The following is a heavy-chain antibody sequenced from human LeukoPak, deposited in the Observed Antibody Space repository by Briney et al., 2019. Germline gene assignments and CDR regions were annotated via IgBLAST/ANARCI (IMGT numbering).Heavy chain of an antibody. CDR2: ISSTGTTI. CDR1: GFTFSAYY. Sequence: GGSPRLSCAASGFTFSAYYINWVRQAPGKGLEWISYISSTGTTIHYADSVKGRFAISRDNAKSSLYLQMNSLRDEDTAVYYCARVWQDYSGVDYWGQGTLVTVSS. J-gene: IGHJ4*02. D-gene: IGHD2-21*01. V-gene: IGHV3-48*02. CDR3: ARVWQDYSGVDY.